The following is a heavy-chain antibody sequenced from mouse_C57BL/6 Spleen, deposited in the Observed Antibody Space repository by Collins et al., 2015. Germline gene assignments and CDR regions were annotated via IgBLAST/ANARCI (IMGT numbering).Heavy chain of an antibody. CDR2: ISYSGST. CDR3: ANYYGSREAWFAY. Sequence: DVQLQESGPGLVKPSQSLSLTCTVTGYSITSDYAWSWIRQFPGNKLEWMGYISYSGSTSYNPSLKSRISITRDTSKNQFFLQLNSVTTEDTATYYCANYYGSREAWFAYWGQGTLVTVSA. D-gene: IGHD1-1*01. V-gene: IGHV3-2*02. J-gene: IGHJ3*01. CDR1: GYSITSDYA.